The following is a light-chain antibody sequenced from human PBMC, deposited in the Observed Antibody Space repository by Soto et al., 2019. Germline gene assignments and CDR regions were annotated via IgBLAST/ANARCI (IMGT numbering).Light chain of an antibody. Sequence: DIQMTQSPSTLPASVGDRVTITCRASQTISSWLAWYQQKPGKAPDLLIYDASRLAGGVPSRFSGSESGTDFPLIIGRRQEDDLATYYCKHNHNYLTFGQGTQVDIK. CDR3: KHNHNYLT. J-gene: IGKJ1*01. CDR1: QTISSW. V-gene: IGKV1-5*01. CDR2: DAS.